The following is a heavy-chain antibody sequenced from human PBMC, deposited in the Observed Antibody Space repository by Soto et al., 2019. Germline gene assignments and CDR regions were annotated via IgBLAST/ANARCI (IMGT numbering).Heavy chain of an antibody. D-gene: IGHD3-3*01. V-gene: IGHV5-51*01. Sequence: PGESLKISCKGSGYSFTSYWIGWVRQMPGKGLEWMGIIYLGDSDTRYSPSFQGQVTISADKSISTAYLQWSSLKASDTAMYYCARPGDDFWSGYLPAFDIWGQGKMVTVSS. CDR3: ARPGDDFWSGYLPAFDI. CDR2: IYLGDSDT. CDR1: GYSFTSYW. J-gene: IGHJ3*02.